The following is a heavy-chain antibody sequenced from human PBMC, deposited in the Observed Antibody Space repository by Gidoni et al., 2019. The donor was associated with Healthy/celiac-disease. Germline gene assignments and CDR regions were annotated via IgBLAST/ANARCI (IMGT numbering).Heavy chain of an antibody. J-gene: IGHJ4*02. CDR2: IIPILGIA. V-gene: IGHV1-69*04. CDR3: ARGRGYEAFVDY. D-gene: IGHD5-12*01. CDR1: GCAFSSYA. Sequence: QVQLVQSGSEVKKPGSSVKVSCKSSGCAFSSYAISWVRQAREQGLEWMGRIIPILGIAKDAQKFQGRVTITADKTTSTAYMERSSRRAEDTAVYYCARGRGYEAFVDYWGQGTLVTVSS.